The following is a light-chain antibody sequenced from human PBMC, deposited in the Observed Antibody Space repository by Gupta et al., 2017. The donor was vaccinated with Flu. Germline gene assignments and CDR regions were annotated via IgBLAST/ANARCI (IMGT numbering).Light chain of an antibody. V-gene: IGKV4-1*01. CDR3: QHYDDNPYT. CDR2: WAS. CDR1: QNGLYSSNNKNY. Sequence: LGERAAIKCKSSQNGLYSSNNKNYLAWYQQKPGQPPKLLMRWASTRESGVPDRFSGSGSGTDFTLTISSLQTEDVAVYYCQHYDDNPYTFGQGTKLEIK. J-gene: IGKJ2*01.